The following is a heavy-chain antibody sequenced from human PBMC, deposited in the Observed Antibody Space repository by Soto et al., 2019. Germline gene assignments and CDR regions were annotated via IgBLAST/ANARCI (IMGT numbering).Heavy chain of an antibody. CDR3: ARHAYGSGFYYGMDV. V-gene: IGHV4-30-4*01. D-gene: IGHD3-10*01. CDR2: IYYSGST. CDR1: GGSISSGDYY. J-gene: IGHJ6*02. Sequence: PSETLSLTCTVSGGSISSGDYYWSWIRQPPGKGLEWIGYIYYSGSTYYNSSLKSRVTISVDTSKNQFSLKLSSVTAADTAVYYCARHAYGSGFYYGMDVWGQGTTVTVSS.